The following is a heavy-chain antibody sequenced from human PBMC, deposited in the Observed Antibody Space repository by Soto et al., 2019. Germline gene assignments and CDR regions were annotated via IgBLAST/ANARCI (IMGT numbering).Heavy chain of an antibody. V-gene: IGHV3-66*01. CDR2: IYSGGST. CDR3: ARDPGDRNGVSV. D-gene: IGHD1-26*01. J-gene: IGHJ6*02. Sequence: GGALRRSGAGCGVTVCSDYMRWVRQAPGKGLEWVSVIYSGGSTYYADSVRGRFTISRDNSKNTLHLQMNSLRAEDTAVYYCARDPGDRNGVSVWGQGTTVTVSS. CDR1: GVTVCSDY.